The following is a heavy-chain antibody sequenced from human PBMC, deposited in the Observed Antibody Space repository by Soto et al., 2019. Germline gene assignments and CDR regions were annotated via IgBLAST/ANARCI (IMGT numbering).Heavy chain of an antibody. CDR2: INSDGSST. J-gene: IGHJ3*02. CDR1: GFTFSSYW. Sequence: GGSLRLSCAASGFTFSSYWMHWVRQAPGKGLVWVSRINSDGSSTSYADSVKGRFTISRDNAKNTLYLQMNSLRAEDTAVYYCARVYTYYYDSSGHDAFDIWGQGTMVTVS. D-gene: IGHD3-22*01. CDR3: ARVYTYYYDSSGHDAFDI. V-gene: IGHV3-74*01.